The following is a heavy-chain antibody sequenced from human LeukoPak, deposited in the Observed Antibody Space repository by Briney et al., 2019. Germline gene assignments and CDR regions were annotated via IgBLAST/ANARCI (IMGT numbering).Heavy chain of an antibody. CDR1: GFTFSSYW. J-gene: IGHJ5*02. Sequence: PGGSLRPSCAASGFTFSSYWMHWVRQAPGKGLVWVSRINTDGSSTSYADSVKGRFTISRDNSKNTLYLQMNSLRAEDTAVYYCARDSHQYYYDSSGYYAMSTPWGQGTLVTVSS. CDR3: ARDSHQYYYDSSGYYAMSTP. D-gene: IGHD3-22*01. CDR2: INTDGSST. V-gene: IGHV3-74*01.